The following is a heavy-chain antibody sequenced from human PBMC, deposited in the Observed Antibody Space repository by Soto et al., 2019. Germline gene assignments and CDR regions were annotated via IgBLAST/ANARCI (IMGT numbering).Heavy chain of an antibody. D-gene: IGHD6-13*01. J-gene: IGHJ4*02. CDR2: ISGSGYIT. CDR3: AKDQGIAAAGTFYY. Sequence: EVQLLESGGGLVQPGGSLRLSCAASGFTFSSYAMSWVRQAPGKGLEWVSAISGSGYITYYADSVKGRFTISRDNSKNTLYLQMNSLRAADTSVYYCAKDQGIAAAGTFYYWGQGTLVTVAS. CDR1: GFTFSSYA. V-gene: IGHV3-23*01.